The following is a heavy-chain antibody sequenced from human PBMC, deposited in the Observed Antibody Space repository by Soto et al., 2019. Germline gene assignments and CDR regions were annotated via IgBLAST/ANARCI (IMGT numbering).Heavy chain of an antibody. J-gene: IGHJ6*03. V-gene: IGHV1-46*01. D-gene: IGHD3-3*01. CDR3: ARDLQYYDFWSGYYNYYYYMDV. Sequence: ASVKVSCKASGYTFTSYYMHWVRQAPGQGLEWMGIINPSGGSTSYAQKFQGRVTMTRDTSTSTVYMGLSSPRSDDTAVYYCARDLQYYDFWSGYYNYYYYMDVWGKGTTVTVSS. CDR2: INPSGGST. CDR1: GYTFTSYY.